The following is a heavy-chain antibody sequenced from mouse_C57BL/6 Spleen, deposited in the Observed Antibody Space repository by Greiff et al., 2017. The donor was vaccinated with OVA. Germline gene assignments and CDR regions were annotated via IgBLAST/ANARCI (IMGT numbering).Heavy chain of an antibody. D-gene: IGHD2-5*01. V-gene: IGHV1-54*01. CDR1: GYAFTNYL. Sequence: VQPQQSGAELVRPGTSVKVSCKASGYAFTNYLIEWVKQRPGQGLEWIGVINPGSGGTNYNEKFKGKATLTADKSSSTAYMQLSSLTSEDSAVYFCARCYSNYDEDYFDYWGQGTTLTVSS. J-gene: IGHJ2*01. CDR2: INPGSGGT. CDR3: ARCYSNYDEDYFDY.